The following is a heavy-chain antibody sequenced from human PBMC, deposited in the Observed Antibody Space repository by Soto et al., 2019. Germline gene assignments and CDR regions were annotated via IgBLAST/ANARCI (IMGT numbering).Heavy chain of an antibody. J-gene: IGHJ4*02. D-gene: IGHD1-26*01. CDR2: ISGSGGIT. CDR1: GFTFSSYA. CDR3: AKADNLVGPTNPIDH. Sequence: GGSLRLSCAASGFTFSSYAMSWVRQAPGKGLEWVSAISGSGGITYYADSVKGRFTISRDNSKNTLYMQMNSLRDEDTAVYYCAKADNLVGPTNPIDHWGQGTLATVSS. V-gene: IGHV3-23*01.